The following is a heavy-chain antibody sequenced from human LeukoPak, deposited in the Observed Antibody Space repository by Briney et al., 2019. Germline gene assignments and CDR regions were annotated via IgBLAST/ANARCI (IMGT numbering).Heavy chain of an antibody. Sequence: SETLSLTCTVSGGSISSYYWSWIRQPPGKGLEWIGYIYYRGSTNYNPSLKSRVTISVDTSKNQFSLKLSSVTAADTAVYYYAREYDYVWGSYRVFDYWGQGTLVTVSS. CDR3: AREYDYVWGSYRVFDY. CDR1: GGSISSYY. D-gene: IGHD3-16*02. CDR2: IYYRGST. J-gene: IGHJ4*02. V-gene: IGHV4-59*01.